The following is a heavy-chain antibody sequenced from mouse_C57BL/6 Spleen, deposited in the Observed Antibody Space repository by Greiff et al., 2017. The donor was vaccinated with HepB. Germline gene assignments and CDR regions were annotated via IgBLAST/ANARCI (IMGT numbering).Heavy chain of an antibody. Sequence: QVQLQQPGAELVRPGSSVKLSCKASGYTFTSYWMHWVKQRPIQGLEWIGNIDPSDSETHYNQKFKDKATLTVDKSSSTAYMQLSSLTSEDSAVYYWARVDYYGSSYYWYFDVWGTGTTVTVSS. CDR2: IDPSDSET. V-gene: IGHV1-52*01. CDR3: ARVDYYGSSYYWYFDV. D-gene: IGHD1-1*01. CDR1: GYTFTSYW. J-gene: IGHJ1*03.